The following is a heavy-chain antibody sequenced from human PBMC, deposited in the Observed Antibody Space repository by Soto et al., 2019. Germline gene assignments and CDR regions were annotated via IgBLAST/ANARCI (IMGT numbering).Heavy chain of an antibody. V-gene: IGHV3-30*18. J-gene: IGHJ6*04. CDR2: ISYSGTIE. CDR3: AKENVVLPPDPAV. Sequence: QVQLVESGGGVVQPGRSLRLSCVASGFTFSNFGMHWVRQAPGKGLEWVAFISYSGTIEDYADSVRGRFAISRDNSKNTLSLQINSLRPDDTAVYFCAKENVVLPPDPAVWGKGTTVTVSS. CDR1: GFTFSNFG. D-gene: IGHD2-2*01.